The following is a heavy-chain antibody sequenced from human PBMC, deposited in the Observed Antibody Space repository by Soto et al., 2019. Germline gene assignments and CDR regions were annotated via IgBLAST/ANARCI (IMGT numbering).Heavy chain of an antibody. D-gene: IGHD2-2*01. V-gene: IGHV4-61*01. Sequence: TSETLSLTCTVSGGSVSSGSYYWSWIRQPPGKGLEWIGYIYYSGSTNYNPSLKSRVTISVDTSKNQFSLKLSSVTAADTAVYYCARENQIVVVPAATPVVAFDIWGQGTMVTVSS. CDR2: IYYSGST. CDR1: GGSVSSGSYY. J-gene: IGHJ3*02. CDR3: ARENQIVVVPAATPVVAFDI.